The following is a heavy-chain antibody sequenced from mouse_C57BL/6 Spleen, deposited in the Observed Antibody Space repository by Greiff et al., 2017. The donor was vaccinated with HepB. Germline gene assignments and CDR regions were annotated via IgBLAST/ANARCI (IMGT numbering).Heavy chain of an antibody. CDR3: ARSSLTVTTFDY. Sequence: QVQLQQPGAELVRPGSSVKLSCKASGYTFTSYWMHWVKQRPIQGLEWIGNIDPSDSETHYNQKFKDKATLTVDKSSSTAYMQLSSLTSEDSAVYYCARSSLTVTTFDYWGQGTTLTVSS. D-gene: IGHD2-2*01. CDR1: GYTFTSYW. CDR2: IDPSDSET. J-gene: IGHJ2*01. V-gene: IGHV1-52*01.